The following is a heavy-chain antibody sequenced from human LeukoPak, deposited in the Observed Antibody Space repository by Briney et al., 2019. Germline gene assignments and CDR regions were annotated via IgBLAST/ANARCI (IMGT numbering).Heavy chain of an antibody. CDR1: GYTFTSHG. CDR3: ASAPSGTIIPYELPAGP. V-gene: IGHV1-18*01. D-gene: IGHD5-12*01. CDR2: TSFYDGKT. Sequence: ASVKVSCKASGYTFTSHGITWVRQAPGRGLEWMGWTSFYDGKTNYAQNVQARVTMTTDTSTSTAYMELRSLRSDDTAVYYCASAPSGTIIPYELPAGPWGQGTLVTVSS. J-gene: IGHJ5*02.